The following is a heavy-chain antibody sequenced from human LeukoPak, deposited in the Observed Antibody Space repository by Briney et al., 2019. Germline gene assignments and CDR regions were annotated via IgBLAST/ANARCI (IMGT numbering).Heavy chain of an antibody. Sequence: ASVKVSCKASGYTFTGYYIQWVRQTPGPRLAWMGWINPYSGGTNYAQKFQDRVTMTRDTSISTAYMELSRLRSDDSAMYYCARDRSGGSASVYYWGQGTLVTVSS. D-gene: IGHD6-13*01. J-gene: IGHJ4*02. V-gene: IGHV1-2*02. CDR2: INPYSGGT. CDR3: ARDRSGGSASVYY. CDR1: GYTFTGYY.